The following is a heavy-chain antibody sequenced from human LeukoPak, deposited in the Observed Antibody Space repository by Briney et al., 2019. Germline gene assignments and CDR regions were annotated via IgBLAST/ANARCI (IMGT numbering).Heavy chain of an antibody. D-gene: IGHD3-22*01. V-gene: IGHV4-59*01. Sequence: SETLSLTCTVSGGSISSYYWSWIRQPPGKGLEWIGYIYYSGSTNYNPSLKSRVTISVDTSKNQFSLKLSSVTAADTAVYYCARGRSPPEYYYDSSGYSMGAYFDYWGQGTLVTVSS. CDR1: GGSISSYY. J-gene: IGHJ4*02. CDR3: ARGRSPPEYYYDSSGYSMGAYFDY. CDR2: IYYSGST.